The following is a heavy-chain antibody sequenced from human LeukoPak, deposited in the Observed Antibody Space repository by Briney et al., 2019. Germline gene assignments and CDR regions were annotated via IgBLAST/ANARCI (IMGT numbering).Heavy chain of an antibody. V-gene: IGHV4-59*01. J-gene: IGHJ4*02. CDR3: ARGGWNKFDY. Sequence: SETLSLTCTVSDGSISNYYWSWIRQPPGKGLEWIGYIYHSGTTNYNPSLKSRVTISVDTSKNQFSLKLSSVTAADTAVYYCARGGWNKFDYWGQGTLVTVSS. CDR2: IYHSGTT. D-gene: IGHD3-22*01. CDR1: DGSISNYY.